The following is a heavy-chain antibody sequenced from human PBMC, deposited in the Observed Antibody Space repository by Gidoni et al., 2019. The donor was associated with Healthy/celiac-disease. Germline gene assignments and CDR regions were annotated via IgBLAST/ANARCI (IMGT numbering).Heavy chain of an antibody. CDR3: AKIRSKGSSSRDPPYFDY. J-gene: IGHJ4*02. V-gene: IGHV4-39*01. CDR1: GVSISSSSYY. D-gene: IGHD6-6*01. Sequence: QLQLQESGPGLVKPSATLSLTCTVSGVSISSSSYYWGWIRHPPGKGLEWIGSIYYSGSTYYNPSFKSRVTISVDTSKNQFSLKLSSVTAADTAVYYCAKIRSKGSSSRDPPYFDYWGQGTLVTVSS. CDR2: IYYSGST.